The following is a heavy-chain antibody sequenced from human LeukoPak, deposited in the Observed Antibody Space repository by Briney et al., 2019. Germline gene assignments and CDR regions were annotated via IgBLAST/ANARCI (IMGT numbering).Heavy chain of an antibody. CDR2: IYTSGST. Sequence: SETLSLTCTVSGGSISSYYWSWIRQPPGKGLEWIGYIYTSGSTNYNPFLKSRVTISVDTSKNQFSLKLSSVTAADTAVYYCAREDQLLGYFDYWGQGTLVTVSS. D-gene: IGHD1-7*01. V-gene: IGHV4-4*09. J-gene: IGHJ4*02. CDR3: AREDQLLGYFDY. CDR1: GGSISSYY.